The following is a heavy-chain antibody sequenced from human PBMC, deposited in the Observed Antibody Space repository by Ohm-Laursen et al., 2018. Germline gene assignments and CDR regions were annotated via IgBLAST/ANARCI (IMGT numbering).Heavy chain of an antibody. J-gene: IGHJ4*02. Sequence: SLRLSCSASGFTFRDYYMSWIRQAPGKGLEWVSYISGSGNTKYHADSVKGRFTISRDNAKNSLYLQMNSLRAEDTAVYYCARDRYYDFWSGSKVLDYWGQGTLVTVSS. D-gene: IGHD3-3*01. CDR3: ARDRYYDFWSGSKVLDY. CDR1: GFTFRDYY. V-gene: IGHV3-11*01. CDR2: ISGSGNTK.